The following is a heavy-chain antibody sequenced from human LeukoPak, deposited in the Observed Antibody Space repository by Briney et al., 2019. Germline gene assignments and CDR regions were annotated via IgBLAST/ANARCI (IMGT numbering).Heavy chain of an antibody. D-gene: IGHD5-24*01. V-gene: IGHV3-7*01. CDR3: XXDXRWLXSEAFDI. CDR1: GFTFSSYW. Sequence: GGSLRLSCAASGFTFSSYWMSWVRQAPGKGLEWVANIKQDGSEKYYVDSVKGRFTISRDNAKNSLYLQMNSLRAEDTAVYYXXXDXRWLXSEAFDIWGQGTMVTVSS. J-gene: IGHJ3*02. CDR2: IKQDGSEK.